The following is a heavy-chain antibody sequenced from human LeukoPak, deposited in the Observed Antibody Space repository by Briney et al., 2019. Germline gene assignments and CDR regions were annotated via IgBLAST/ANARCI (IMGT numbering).Heavy chain of an antibody. V-gene: IGHV1-69*13. D-gene: IGHD3-10*01. J-gene: IGHJ4*02. Sequence: SVNVSCKASGGTLSRYAISWVRQAPGQGPEWMGGIIPIFGTTNYAQKFQGRVTITADESTSTAYMELSNLRSEDTAVYYCARIVGIASRGYFDYWGQGTLVTVSS. CDR3: ARIVGIASRGYFDY. CDR2: IIPIFGTT. CDR1: GGTLSRYA.